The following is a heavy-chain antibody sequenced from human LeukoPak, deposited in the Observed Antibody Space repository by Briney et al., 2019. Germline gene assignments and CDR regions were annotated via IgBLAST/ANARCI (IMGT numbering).Heavy chain of an antibody. CDR2: IRYDGSNK. V-gene: IGHV3-30*02. J-gene: IGHJ4*02. CDR1: GFTFSSYG. Sequence: GGSLRLSCAASGFTFSSYGMHWVRQAPGKGLEWVAFIRYDGSNKYYADSVKGRFTISRDNSKNTLYLQMNSLRAEDTAVYYCAKGRPLNIVVVPAAPYYFDYWGQGTLVTVSS. CDR3: AKGRPLNIVVVPAAPYYFDY. D-gene: IGHD2-2*01.